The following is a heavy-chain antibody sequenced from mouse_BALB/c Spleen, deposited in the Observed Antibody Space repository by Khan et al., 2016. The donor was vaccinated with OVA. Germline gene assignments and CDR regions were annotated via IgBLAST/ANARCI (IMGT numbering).Heavy chain of an antibody. D-gene: IGHD1-1*01. J-gene: IGHJ3*01. Sequence: QIQLVQSGAELVKPGASVKLSCKASGYTFTSFYMYWVKQRPGQGLEWIGEINPNNGGTNVNEKFKSKATLTVDKSSSTAYMELSSLTSEDSVVYYCTRGGYGSPFAYWGQGTLVTVSA. V-gene: IGHV1S81*02. CDR2: INPNNGGT. CDR1: GYTFTSFY. CDR3: TRGGYGSPFAY.